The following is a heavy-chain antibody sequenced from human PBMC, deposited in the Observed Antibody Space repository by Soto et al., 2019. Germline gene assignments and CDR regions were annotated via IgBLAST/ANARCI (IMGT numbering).Heavy chain of an antibody. CDR1: GFTFSSYS. Sequence: GGSLRLSCAASGFTFSSYSMNWVRQDPGKGLEWVSYISSSSSTIYYADSVKGRFTISRDNAKNSLYLQMNSLRSEDTAVYYCARDRMATINWFDPWGQGTLVTVSS. CDR3: ARDRMATINWFDP. V-gene: IGHV3-48*01. J-gene: IGHJ5*02. CDR2: ISSSSSTI. D-gene: IGHD5-12*01.